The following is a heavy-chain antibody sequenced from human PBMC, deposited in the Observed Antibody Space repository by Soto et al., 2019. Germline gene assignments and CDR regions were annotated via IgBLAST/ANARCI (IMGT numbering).Heavy chain of an antibody. V-gene: IGHV3-23*01. J-gene: IGHJ5*02. Sequence: PGGSLRLSCAASGFTFSSYAMSCVRQAPGKGLEWVSAISGSGGITYYADSVKGRFTISRDNSKNTLYLQMNSLRAEDTAVYYCAKCVAPNYYDSSGYSNWLDPWGQGTLVTVSS. CDR2: ISGSGGIT. CDR3: AKCVAPNYYDSSGYSNWLDP. CDR1: GFTFSSYA. D-gene: IGHD3-22*01.